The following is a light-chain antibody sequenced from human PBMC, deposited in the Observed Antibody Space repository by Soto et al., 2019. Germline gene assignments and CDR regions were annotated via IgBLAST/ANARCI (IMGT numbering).Light chain of an antibody. CDR3: QQYDGSSPLT. Sequence: DIQMTQSPSTLSASVGDRVTITCRASQSLSGWLAWYQLKPGKAPKLLLPETSSLESGVPSRFSGSASGTEFTLTISSLQPNDFATYDCQQYDGSSPLTVGGGTKVEIK. V-gene: IGKV1-5*03. CDR2: ETS. J-gene: IGKJ4*01. CDR1: QSLSGW.